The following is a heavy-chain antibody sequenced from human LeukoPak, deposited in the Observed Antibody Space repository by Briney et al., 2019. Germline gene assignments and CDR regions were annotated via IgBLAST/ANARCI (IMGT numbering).Heavy chain of an antibody. V-gene: IGHV4-34*01. CDR3: ARGRGYCSGGSCYYDY. CDR1: GGSFSGYY. D-gene: IGHD2-15*01. CDR2: INHRGST. J-gene: IGHJ4*02. Sequence: SEPLSLTCAVYGGSFSGYYWSWIRQPPGKGLEWFGEINHRGSTNYNPSLKSRVTISVDTSKNQFSLKLSSVTAADTAVYYCARGRGYCSGGSCYYDYWGQGTLVTVSS.